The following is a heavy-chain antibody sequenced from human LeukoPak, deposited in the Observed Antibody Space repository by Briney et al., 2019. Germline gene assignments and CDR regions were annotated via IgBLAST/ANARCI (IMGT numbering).Heavy chain of an antibody. Sequence: PGKSLRLSCAASGFTFSDYAMHWVRHTPGKGLEWVAVISFDGSNKFFADSMKGRFTISRDNSKNTVYLQMSSLRAEDTAVYFCARDGYCSSTNCPYYPDYRGQGTLVTVSS. J-gene: IGHJ4*02. CDR3: ARDGYCSSTNCPYYPDY. V-gene: IGHV3-30*04. CDR2: ISFDGSNK. D-gene: IGHD2-2*01. CDR1: GFTFSDYA.